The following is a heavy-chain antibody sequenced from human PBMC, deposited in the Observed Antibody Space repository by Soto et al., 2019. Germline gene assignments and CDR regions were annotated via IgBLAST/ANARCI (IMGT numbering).Heavy chain of an antibody. D-gene: IGHD1-26*01. V-gene: IGHV1-69*12. CDR3: AWGYSGSYRHWGYGMDV. CDR1: GGTFSSYA. J-gene: IGHJ6*02. CDR2: IIPIFGTA. Sequence: QVQLVQSGAEVKKPGSSVKVSCKASGGTFSSYAISWVRQAPGQGLEWMGGIIPIFGTANYAQKFQGRVTITADESTSTAYMELSSLRSEDTAVYYCAWGYSGSYRHWGYGMDVWGQGTTVTVSS.